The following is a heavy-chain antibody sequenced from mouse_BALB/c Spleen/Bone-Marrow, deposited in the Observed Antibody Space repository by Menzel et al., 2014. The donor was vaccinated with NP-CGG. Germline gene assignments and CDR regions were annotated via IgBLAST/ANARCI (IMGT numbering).Heavy chain of an antibody. CDR2: IDPANGNT. CDR3: ARYDYGVYFDY. Sequence: VQLQQSGAELVKPGASVKLSCTASGFNIKDTYMHWVKQRPEQGLEWIGRIDPANGNTKYDPKSQGKATITADTSSNTAYLQLSSLTSEDTAVYYCARYDYGVYFDYWGQGTTLTVSS. J-gene: IGHJ2*01. V-gene: IGHV14-3*02. D-gene: IGHD2-4*01. CDR1: GFNIKDTY.